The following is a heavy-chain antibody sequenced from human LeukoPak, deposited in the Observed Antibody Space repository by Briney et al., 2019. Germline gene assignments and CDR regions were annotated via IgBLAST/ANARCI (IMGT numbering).Heavy chain of an antibody. CDR2: ISYDGSNK. CDR3: ARDLGQYCGGDCYGDYFDY. Sequence: GGSLRLSCAASGFTFSSYAMHWVRQAPGKGLVGVVVISYDGSNKYYADSVKGRFTISRDNSKNTLYLQMNSLRAEDTAVYYCARDLGQYCGGDCYGDYFDYWGQGALVTVSS. CDR1: GFTFSSYA. V-gene: IGHV3-30-3*01. D-gene: IGHD2-21*02. J-gene: IGHJ4*02.